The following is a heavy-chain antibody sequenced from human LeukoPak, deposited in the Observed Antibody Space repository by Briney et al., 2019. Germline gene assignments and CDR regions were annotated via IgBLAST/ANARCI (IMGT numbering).Heavy chain of an antibody. V-gene: IGHV1-18*01. CDR3: ARDSSAFCSTTSCQDAFDI. Sequence: ASVRVSCEASGYTFTYYGISWVRQAPGQGLEWMGWISAYNGNTNYAQKFQGRVTMTTDTSTSTAYMELRSLRSDDTAVYYCARDSSAFCSTTSCQDAFDIWGQGTMVTVSS. CDR1: GYTFTYYG. CDR2: ISAYNGNT. J-gene: IGHJ3*02. D-gene: IGHD2-2*01.